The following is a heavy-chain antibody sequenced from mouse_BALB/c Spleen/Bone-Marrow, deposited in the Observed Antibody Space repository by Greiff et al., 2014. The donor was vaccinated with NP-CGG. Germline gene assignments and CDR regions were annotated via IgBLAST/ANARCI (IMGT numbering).Heavy chain of an antibody. V-gene: IGHV3-6*02. Sequence: QSGPGLVKPSQSLSLTCSVTGYSITSGYYWNWIRQFPGNRLGWMGYITYDGSSNYNPSLKNRISITRDTSENQFFLKLNSVTTEDTATYYCARDHYYGSSYLDYWGQGTTLTVSS. CDR2: ITYDGSS. J-gene: IGHJ2*01. D-gene: IGHD1-1*01. CDR1: GYSITSGYY. CDR3: ARDHYYGSSYLDY.